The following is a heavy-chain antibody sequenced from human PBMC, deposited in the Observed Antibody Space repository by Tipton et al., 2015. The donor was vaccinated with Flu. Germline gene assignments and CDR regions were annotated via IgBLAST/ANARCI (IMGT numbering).Heavy chain of an antibody. V-gene: IGHV2-70*11. CDR1: GFSLSTSGMC. CDR2: IDWDDDK. CDR3: ARWIQLWSVGYFSYGMDV. J-gene: IGHJ6*02. D-gene: IGHD5-18*01. Sequence: LVKPTQTLTLTCTFSGFSLSTSGMCVSWIRQPPGKALEWLARIDWDDDKYYSTSLKTRLTISKDTSKNQVVLTMTNMDPVDTATYYCARWIQLWSVGYFSYGMDVWGQGTTVTVSS.